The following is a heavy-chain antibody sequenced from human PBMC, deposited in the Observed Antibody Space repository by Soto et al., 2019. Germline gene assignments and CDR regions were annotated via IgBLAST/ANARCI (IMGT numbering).Heavy chain of an antibody. J-gene: IGHJ4*02. CDR2: ISGSGGST. V-gene: IGHV3-23*01. Sequence: EVQLLESGGGLVQPGGSLRLSCAASGFTFSSYAMSWVRQAPGKGLEWVSAISGSGGSTYYADSVKGRFTISRDNYKNTLYLQMNSLRAEDTAVYYCAKDRLLWFGEARAVDFDYWGQGTMVTVSS. CDR1: GFTFSSYA. D-gene: IGHD3-10*01. CDR3: AKDRLLWFGEARAVDFDY.